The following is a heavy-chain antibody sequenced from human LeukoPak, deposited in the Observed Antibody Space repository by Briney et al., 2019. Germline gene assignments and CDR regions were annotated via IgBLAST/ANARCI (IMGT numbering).Heavy chain of an antibody. CDR3: AREGGGDRRGAFDI. V-gene: IGHV3-13*05. CDR2: ICSAGDP. J-gene: IGHJ3*02. Sequence: PGGSLRLSCAASGFTFSSYDMHWVRHPTGKGLEWVSAICSAGDPYYPGSVKGRFTISRENAENSLYLQMNSLRVGDTAVYYCAREGGGDRRGAFDIWGQGTMVTVSS. D-gene: IGHD2-21*02. CDR1: GFTFSSYD.